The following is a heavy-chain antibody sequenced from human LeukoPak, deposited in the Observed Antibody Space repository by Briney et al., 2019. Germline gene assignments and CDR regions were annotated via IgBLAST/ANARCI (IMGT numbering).Heavy chain of an antibody. J-gene: IGHJ4*02. CDR2: ISSSSSYI. V-gene: IGHV3-21*01. CDR3: ARGAILTGYYNGY. D-gene: IGHD3-9*01. CDR1: GFTFSSYS. Sequence: PGGSLRLSCAASGFTFSSYSMNWVRQAPGKGLEWVSSISSSSSYIYYADSVKGRFTISRDNAKNSLYLQMNSLRAEDTAVYYCARGAILTGYYNGYWGQGTLVTVSS.